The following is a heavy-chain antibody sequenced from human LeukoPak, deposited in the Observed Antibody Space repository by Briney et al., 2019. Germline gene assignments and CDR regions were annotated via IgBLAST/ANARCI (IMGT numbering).Heavy chain of an antibody. D-gene: IGHD1-1*01. CDR2: IIAIPGIA. Sequence: ASVNVSCQASRGTFRSYVISWVRPPPGRGLEWMGRIIAIPGIANYAQNLQGRVTIPADKSTSTAYMELSSLRSEDTAVYYCARGHPTVQGYYFDYWGQGTLVTVSS. V-gene: IGHV1-69*04. J-gene: IGHJ4*02. CDR1: RGTFRSYV. CDR3: ARGHPTVQGYYFDY.